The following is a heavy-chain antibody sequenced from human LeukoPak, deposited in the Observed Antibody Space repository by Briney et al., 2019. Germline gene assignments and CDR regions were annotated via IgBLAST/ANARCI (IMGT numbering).Heavy chain of an antibody. CDR1: GGSISSYF. J-gene: IGHJ4*02. V-gene: IGHV4-4*07. CDR2: IHTSGST. CDR3: ARDPVGHGNYFDY. D-gene: IGHD4-23*01. Sequence: PSETLSLTCTVSGGSISSYFCTWIRQPAGKGLEWIGRIHTSGSTNYNPSLKSRVTMSVDTSKNQFSLKLSSVTAADTAVYYCARDPVGHGNYFDYWGQGALVTVSS.